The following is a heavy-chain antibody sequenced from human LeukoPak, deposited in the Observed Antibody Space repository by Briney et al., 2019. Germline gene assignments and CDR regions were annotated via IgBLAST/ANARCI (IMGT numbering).Heavy chain of an antibody. CDR2: IYISGST. Sequence: SETLSLTCTVSGGSISSYYWSWIRQPAGKGLEWIGRIYISGSTNYNPSLKSRVTMSVDTSKNQFSLKLSSVTAADTAVYYCARLYGSGSYYTNWFDPWGQGTLVTVSS. J-gene: IGHJ5*02. CDR3: ARLYGSGSYYTNWFDP. CDR1: GGSISSYY. V-gene: IGHV4-4*07. D-gene: IGHD3-10*01.